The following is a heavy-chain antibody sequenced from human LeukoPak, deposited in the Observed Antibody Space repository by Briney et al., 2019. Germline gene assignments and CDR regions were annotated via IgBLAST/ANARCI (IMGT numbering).Heavy chain of an antibody. CDR1: GYTFTSYD. J-gene: IGHJ6*02. D-gene: IGHD3-10*01. Sequence: ASVKVSCKASGYTFTSYDINWVRQATGQGLEWMGWMNPNSGNTGYAQKFQGRVTMTRNTSISTAYMELSSLRSEDTAVYYCARGRKGFSNYYYYYGMDVWGQGTTVTVSS. V-gene: IGHV1-8*01. CDR3: ARGRKGFSNYYYYYGMDV. CDR2: MNPNSGNT.